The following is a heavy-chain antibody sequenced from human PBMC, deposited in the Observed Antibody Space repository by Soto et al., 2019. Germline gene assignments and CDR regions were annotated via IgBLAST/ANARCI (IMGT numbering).Heavy chain of an antibody. J-gene: IGHJ4*02. CDR2: IIPIFGTA. V-gene: IGHV1-69*13. CDR1: GGTFSSYA. Sequence: SVKVSCKASGGTFSSYAISWVRQAPGQGLEWMGGIIPIFGTANYAQKFQGRVTITAYESTSTAYMELSSLRSEDTAGYYCAREGGNRDIVLLPGGIPPVDYWGQGTLVTVSS. D-gene: IGHD2-15*01. CDR3: AREGGNRDIVLLPGGIPPVDY.